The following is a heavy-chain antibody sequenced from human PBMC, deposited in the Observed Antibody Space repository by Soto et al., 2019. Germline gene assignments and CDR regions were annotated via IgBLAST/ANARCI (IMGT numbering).Heavy chain of an antibody. CDR3: ARAYYYDSSGYYYYGMDV. J-gene: IGHJ6*02. CDR2: IYPGDSDT. CDR1: GYSFTSYW. V-gene: IGHV5-51*01. D-gene: IGHD3-22*01. Sequence: PGESLKISCKGSGYSFTSYWSGWVRQMPGKGLEWMGIIYPGDSDTRYSPSFQGQVTISADKSISTAYLQWSSLKASDTAMYYCARAYYYDSSGYYYYGMDVWGQGTTVTVSS.